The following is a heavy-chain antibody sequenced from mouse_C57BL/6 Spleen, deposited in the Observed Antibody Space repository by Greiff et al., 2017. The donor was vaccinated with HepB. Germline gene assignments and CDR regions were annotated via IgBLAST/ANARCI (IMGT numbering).Heavy chain of an antibody. CDR2: IDPETGGT. J-gene: IGHJ4*01. CDR3: TYGGMYYYGSSSYYYAMDY. D-gene: IGHD1-1*01. V-gene: IGHV1-15*01. Sequence: SGAELVRPGASVTLSCKASGYTFTDYEMHWVKQTPVHGLEWIGAIDPETGGTAYNQKFKGKAILTADKSSSTAYMELRSLTSEDSAVYYCTYGGMYYYGSSSYYYAMDYWGQGTSVTVSS. CDR1: GYTFTDYE.